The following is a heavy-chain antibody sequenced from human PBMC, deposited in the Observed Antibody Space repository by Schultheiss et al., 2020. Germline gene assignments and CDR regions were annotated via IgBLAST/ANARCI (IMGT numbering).Heavy chain of an antibody. V-gene: IGHV4-4*07. J-gene: IGHJ4*02. Sequence: SQTLSLTCTVSGGSISSYYWSWIRQPAGKGLEWIGRIYTSGSTNYNPSLKSRVTMSVDTSKNQFSLKLSSVTAADTAVYYCARDDYYGSNFDYWGQGTLVNVYS. CDR2: IYTSGST. CDR3: ARDDYYGSNFDY. D-gene: IGHD3-3*01. CDR1: GGSISSYY.